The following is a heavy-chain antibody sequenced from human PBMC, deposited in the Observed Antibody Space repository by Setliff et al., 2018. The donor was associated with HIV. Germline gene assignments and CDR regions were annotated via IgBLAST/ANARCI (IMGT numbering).Heavy chain of an antibody. D-gene: IGHD3-10*01. CDR2: IDHSGST. V-gene: IGHV4-34*01. CDR3: ARGLNYYGSGSYLPLGY. CDR1: GGSFNDYY. Sequence: KASETLSLTCAVYGGSFNDYYWTWIRQPPGKGLEWIGEIDHSGSTKYNASLKSRVTISIDTSKNQISLKLSSVTAADTAVYYCARGLNYYGSGSYLPLGYWGQGTLVTVSS. J-gene: IGHJ4*02.